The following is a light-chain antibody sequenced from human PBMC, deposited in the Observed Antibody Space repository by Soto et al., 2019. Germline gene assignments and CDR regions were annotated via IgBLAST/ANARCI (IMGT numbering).Light chain of an antibody. V-gene: IGLV7-46*01. CDR2: NTS. CDR1: TGAVTSSHY. Sequence: QPVVTQEPSLTVSPGGTVTLTCGSSTGAVTSSHYPYWFQQRPGQAPRTLIYNTSNKHSWTPARFSGSLLGGKAALTLSGAQPEDEADYYCLLFYSGPRVFGGGTKLTVL. CDR3: LLFYSGPRV. J-gene: IGLJ2*01.